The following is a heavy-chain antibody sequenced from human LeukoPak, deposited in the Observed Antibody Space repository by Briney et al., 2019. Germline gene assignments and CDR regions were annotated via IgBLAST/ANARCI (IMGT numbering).Heavy chain of an antibody. J-gene: IGHJ4*02. CDR1: GFTFSSYS. V-gene: IGHV3-21*01. Sequence: PGGSLRLSCAASGFTFSSYSMNWVRQAPGKGLEWISSISSSSSYIYYADSVKGRFTISRDNAKNSLYLQMNSLRAEDTAVYYCAAARLYSGYDSFAGYFDYWGQGTLVTVSS. CDR3: AAARLYSGYDSFAGYFDY. D-gene: IGHD5-12*01. CDR2: ISSSSSYI.